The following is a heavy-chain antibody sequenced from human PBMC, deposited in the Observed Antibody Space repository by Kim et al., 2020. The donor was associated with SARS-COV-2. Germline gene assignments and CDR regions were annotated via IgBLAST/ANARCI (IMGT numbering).Heavy chain of an antibody. CDR1: GYTFTSYG. D-gene: IGHD3-22*01. J-gene: IGHJ4*02. V-gene: IGHV1-18*01. CDR2: ISAYNGNT. Sequence: ASVKVSCKASGYTFTSYGISWVRQAPGQGLEWMGWISAYNGNTNYAQKLQGRVTMTTDTSTSTAYMELRSLRSDDTAVYYCARVTPRYLYDSSGYWPDYWGQGTLVTVSS. CDR3: ARVTPRYLYDSSGYWPDY.